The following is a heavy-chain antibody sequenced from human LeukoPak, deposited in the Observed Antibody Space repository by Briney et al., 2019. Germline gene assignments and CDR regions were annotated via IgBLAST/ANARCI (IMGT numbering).Heavy chain of an antibody. CDR3: ARNYDSSGYYYAGGYGMDV. V-gene: IGHV4-39*01. J-gene: IGHJ6*02. Sequence: SETLSLTCAVYGGSFSGYYWGWIRQPPGKGLEWIGSIYYSGSTYYNPPLKSRVTISVDTSKNQFSLKLSSVTAADTAVYYCARNYDSSGYYYAGGYGMDVWGQGTTVTVSS. CDR2: IYYSGST. D-gene: IGHD3-22*01. CDR1: GGSFSGYY.